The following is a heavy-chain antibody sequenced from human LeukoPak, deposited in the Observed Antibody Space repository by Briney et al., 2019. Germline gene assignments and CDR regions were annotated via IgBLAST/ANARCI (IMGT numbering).Heavy chain of an antibody. CDR3: AREVGITIFGVSYYGMDV. CDR2: ISYSGST. J-gene: IGHJ6*02. V-gene: IGHV4-59*01. D-gene: IGHD3-3*01. Sequence: SETLSLTCTVSGGSISSYYWNWIRQPPGKGLEWIGYISYSGSTNYNPSLKSRVTISVDTSKNQFSLKLSSVTAADAAVYYCAREVGITIFGVSYYGMDVWGQGTTVTVSS. CDR1: GGSISSYY.